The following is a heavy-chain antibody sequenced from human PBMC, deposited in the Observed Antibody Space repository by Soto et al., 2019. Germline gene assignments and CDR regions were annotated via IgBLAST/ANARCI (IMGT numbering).Heavy chain of an antibody. CDR2: ISYDGSNK. D-gene: IGHD2-8*01. CDR1: GFTFSSYA. Sequence: QVQLVESGGGVVQPGRSLRLSCAASGFTFSSYAMHWVRQAPGKGLEWVAVISYDGSNKYYADSVKGRFTISRDNSKNTLYLQMNSLRAEDTAVYYCARIMSLGGFKDGMDVWGQGTTVTVSS. V-gene: IGHV3-30-3*01. J-gene: IGHJ6*02. CDR3: ARIMSLGGFKDGMDV.